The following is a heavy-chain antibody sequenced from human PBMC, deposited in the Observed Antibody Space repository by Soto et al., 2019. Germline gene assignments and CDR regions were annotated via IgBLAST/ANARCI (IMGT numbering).Heavy chain of an antibody. CDR3: ARLYSGSYQPDY. CDR2: FHYSGST. V-gene: IGHV4-39*01. J-gene: IGHJ4*02. Sequence: TSETLSLTCTVSGGSFRSSSYYWGWIRQPPGKGLEWIGSFHYSGSTYFSPSLKSRVTISADTSKSQFSLKVHSVTAADTAVYFCARLYSGSYQPDYWGQGTLVTVSS. CDR1: GGSFRSSSYY. D-gene: IGHD1-26*01.